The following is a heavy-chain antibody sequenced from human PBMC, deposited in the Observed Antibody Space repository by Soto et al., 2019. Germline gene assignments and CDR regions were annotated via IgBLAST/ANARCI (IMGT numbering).Heavy chain of an antibody. D-gene: IGHD6-13*01. CDR2: IIPIFGTA. CDR3: ARVSGSSTLFDY. Sequence: ASVKVSCKASGGTFSSYAISWVRQAPGQGLEWMGGIIPIFGTANYAQKFQGRVTITADESTSTAYMELSSLRSEDTAVYYCARVSGSSTLFDYWGQGTLVTVSS. V-gene: IGHV1-69*13. CDR1: GGTFSSYA. J-gene: IGHJ4*02.